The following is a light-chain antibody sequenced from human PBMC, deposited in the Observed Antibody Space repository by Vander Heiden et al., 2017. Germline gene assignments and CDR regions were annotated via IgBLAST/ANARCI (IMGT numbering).Light chain of an antibody. CDR2: LGS. J-gene: IGKJ4*01. CDR1: QSLLHSNGYNY. V-gene: IGKV2-28*01. Sequence: DIVMTQSPFSLLVTPGEPASIACRSSQSLLHSNGYNYLDWYLQKPGQSPQLLIYLGSNRASGVPDRFSGSGSGTDFTLKISRVEAEDVGVYYCMQALQTPLTFGGGTKVEIK. CDR3: MQALQTPLT.